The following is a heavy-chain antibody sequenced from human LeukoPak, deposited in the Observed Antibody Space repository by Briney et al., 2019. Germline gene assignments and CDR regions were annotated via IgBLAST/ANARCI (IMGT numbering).Heavy chain of an antibody. CDR3: ARDRSNYYGSGSHHDY. Sequence: PGGSLRLSCAASGFTFSSYSMNWVRQAPGKGLEWVSYISSSSSTIYYADSVKGRFTISRDNAKNSLYLQMNSLRAEDTAMYYCARDRSNYYGSGSHHDYWGQGTLVTVSS. J-gene: IGHJ4*02. D-gene: IGHD3-10*01. V-gene: IGHV3-48*01. CDR1: GFTFSSYS. CDR2: ISSSSSTI.